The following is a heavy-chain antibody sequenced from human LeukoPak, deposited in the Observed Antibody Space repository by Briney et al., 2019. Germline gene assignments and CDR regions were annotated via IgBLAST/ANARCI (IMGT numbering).Heavy chain of an antibody. D-gene: IGHD5-18*01. CDR2: IYYSGST. CDR1: GGSISSYY. CDR3: ARVGYSYGYPFDP. J-gene: IGHJ5*02. Sequence: SVTLPLTCTVSGGSISSYYWSWIRQPPGKGLEWIGYIYYSGSTNYNPSLKSRVTISVDTSKNQFSLKLSSVTAADTAVYYCARVGYSYGYPFDPWGQGTLVTVSS. V-gene: IGHV4-59*01.